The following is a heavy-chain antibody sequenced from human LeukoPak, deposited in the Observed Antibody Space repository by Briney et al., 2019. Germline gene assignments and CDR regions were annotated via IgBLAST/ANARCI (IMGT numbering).Heavy chain of an antibody. CDR2: ISYSGST. J-gene: IGHJ2*01. CDR1: GGSISSHY. Sequence: PETLSLTCTVSGGSISSHYWSWIRQPPGKGLEFIGYISYSGSTNYSPSLKGRVTMSIDTSKNQFSLKLSSVTAADTALYYCTKGGWYLDLWGRGTLVTVSS. V-gene: IGHV4-59*11. D-gene: IGHD3-16*01. CDR3: TKGGWYLDL.